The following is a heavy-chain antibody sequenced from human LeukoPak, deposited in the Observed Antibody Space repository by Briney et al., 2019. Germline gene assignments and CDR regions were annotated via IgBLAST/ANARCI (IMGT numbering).Heavy chain of an antibody. V-gene: IGHV3-23*01. CDR2: ISGVCGST. J-gene: IGHJ4*02. Sequence: GGSLRLSWAASGFTFSSYAMSWVRQARGKGREWVSAISGVCGSTYYADSVNGRFTISRDNSKTTLYLQMTSLRAEDTAVYYCANLLMNLWWSMVDYFDYWGQGTLVTVSS. D-gene: IGHD2-21*01. CDR1: GFTFSSYA. CDR3: ANLLMNLWWSMVDYFDY.